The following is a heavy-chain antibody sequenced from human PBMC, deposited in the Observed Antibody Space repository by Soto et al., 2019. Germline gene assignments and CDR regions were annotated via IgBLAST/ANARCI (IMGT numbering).Heavy chain of an antibody. CDR1: GGSISSYY. J-gene: IGHJ4*02. CDR2: TSYSGTT. CDR3: ARETGGSHPRYFDF. V-gene: IGHV4-59*01. Sequence: QVQLQESGPGLVKPSETLSLTCTVSGGSISSYYWSWIRQPPGKGLEWIGYTSYSGTTNYNPSLKSRVTIPIDTSKNQLSLKLSSVTAADTAVFYCARETGGSHPRYFDFWGQGTLVTVSS. D-gene: IGHD1-26*01.